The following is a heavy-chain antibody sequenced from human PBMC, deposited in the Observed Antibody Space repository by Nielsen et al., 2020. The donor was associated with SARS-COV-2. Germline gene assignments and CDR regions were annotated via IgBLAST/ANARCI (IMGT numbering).Heavy chain of an antibody. J-gene: IGHJ4*02. V-gene: IGHV3-53*01. CDR2: IYSGGST. Sequence: GESLKISCAASGFTVSSNYMSWVRQAPGKGLEWVSVIYSGGSTYYADSVKGRFTISRDSSKNTLYLQMNSLRAEDTAVYYCANDYFGNYWGQGTLVTVSS. CDR3: ANDYFGNY. D-gene: IGHD3-16*01. CDR1: GFTVSSNY.